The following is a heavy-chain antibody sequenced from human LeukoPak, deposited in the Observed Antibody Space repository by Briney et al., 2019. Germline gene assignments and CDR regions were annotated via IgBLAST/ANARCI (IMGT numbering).Heavy chain of an antibody. CDR2: INPSGGST. J-gene: IGHJ4*02. Sequence: ASVKVSCKASGYTFTGYYMHWVRQAPGQGLEWMGIINPSGGSTSYAQKFQGRVTMTRDTSTSTVYMELSSLRSEDTAVYYCARDQLQTFWGLQGYYYDSSGYYPLDYWGQGTLVTVSS. CDR3: ARDQLQTFWGLQGYYYDSSGYYPLDY. D-gene: IGHD3-22*01. CDR1: GYTFTGYY. V-gene: IGHV1-46*01.